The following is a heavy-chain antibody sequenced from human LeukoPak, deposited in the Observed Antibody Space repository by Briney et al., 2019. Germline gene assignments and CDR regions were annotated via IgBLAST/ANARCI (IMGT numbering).Heavy chain of an antibody. V-gene: IGHV4-59*12. D-gene: IGHD1-26*01. CDR1: GDSILSYY. CDR2: IYHSVST. J-gene: IGHJ3*02. Sequence: SETLSLTCTVSGDSILSYYWSWIRQPPGKGLEWIGYIYHSVSTKYNSSLKSRVTMSVDTSKNQFSLKLSSVTAADTAVYYCARDRSGSYYLVSAFDIWGQGTMVTVSS. CDR3: ARDRSGSYYLVSAFDI.